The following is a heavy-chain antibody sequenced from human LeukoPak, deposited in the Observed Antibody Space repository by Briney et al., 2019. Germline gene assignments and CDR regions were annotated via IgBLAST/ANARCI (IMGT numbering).Heavy chain of an antibody. CDR3: ARRVRGVDHLDY. V-gene: IGHV5-51*01. J-gene: IGHJ4*02. CDR2: IYPGDSDT. CDR1: GYSFTSYW. D-gene: IGHD3-10*01. Sequence: GESLKISCKGSGYSFTSYWIGWVRQLPGKGLKGMGIIYPGDSDTRYSPSFQDQVTISADKSNSTAYLQWSSLKASDTAMYYCARRVRGVDHLDYWGQGTLVTVSS.